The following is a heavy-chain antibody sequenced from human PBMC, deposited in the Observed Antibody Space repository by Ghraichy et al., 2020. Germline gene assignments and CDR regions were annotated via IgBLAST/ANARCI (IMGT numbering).Heavy chain of an antibody. Sequence: SETLSLTCTVSGGSISSSSYYWGWIRQPPGKGLEWIVSIYYSGSTYYNPSRKSRVTISVDTSKNQFSLKLSSVTAADTAVYYCAGGVNYYGSGSYFDYWGQGTLVTVSS. CDR3: AGGVNYYGSGSYFDY. CDR2: IYYSGST. CDR1: GGSISSSSYY. J-gene: IGHJ4*02. D-gene: IGHD3-10*01. V-gene: IGHV4-39*07.